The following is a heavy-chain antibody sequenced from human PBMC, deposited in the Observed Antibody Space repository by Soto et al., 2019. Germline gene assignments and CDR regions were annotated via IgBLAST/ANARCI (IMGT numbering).Heavy chain of an antibody. J-gene: IGHJ6*02. V-gene: IGHV4-39*01. CDR2: IYYSGST. CDR3: ARQAREEWLPYYYYYGMDV. Sequence: SETLSLTCTVSGGSISSSSYYWGWIRQPPGKGLEWIGSIYYSGSTYYNPSLKSRVTISVDTSKNQFSLKLSSVTAADTAVYYCARQAREEWLPYYYYYGMDVWGQGTTVTVSS. D-gene: IGHD3-3*01. CDR1: GGSISSSSYY.